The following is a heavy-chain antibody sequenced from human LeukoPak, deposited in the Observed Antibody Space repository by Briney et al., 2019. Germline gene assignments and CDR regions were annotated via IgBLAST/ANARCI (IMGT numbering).Heavy chain of an antibody. V-gene: IGHV3-33*01. Sequence: GRSLRLSCAVSGFIFSSYGMHWVRQAPGKGLEWVAVIWYDGSNKYYADSVKGRFTISRDNSKNTLYLQMNSLRAEDTAVYYCARRYCSSTSCYFSNSFNPWGQGTLVTVSS. D-gene: IGHD2-2*01. CDR2: IWYDGSNK. CDR1: GFIFSSYG. J-gene: IGHJ5*02. CDR3: ARRYCSSTSCYFSNSFNP.